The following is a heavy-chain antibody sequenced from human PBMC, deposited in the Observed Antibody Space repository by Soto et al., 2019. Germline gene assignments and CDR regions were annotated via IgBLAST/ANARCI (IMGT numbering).Heavy chain of an antibody. J-gene: IGHJ4*02. D-gene: IGHD3-9*01. CDR2: ISGSGGST. CDR3: AKSGLDYDILNGYHIQYYFDY. Sequence: RRLSCAASGFTFSSYAMSWVRQAPGKGLEWVSAISGSGGSTYYADSVKGRFTISRDNSKNTLYLQMNSLRAEDTAVYYCAKSGLDYDILNGYHIQYYFDYWGQGTLVTVSS. V-gene: IGHV3-23*01. CDR1: GFTFSSYA.